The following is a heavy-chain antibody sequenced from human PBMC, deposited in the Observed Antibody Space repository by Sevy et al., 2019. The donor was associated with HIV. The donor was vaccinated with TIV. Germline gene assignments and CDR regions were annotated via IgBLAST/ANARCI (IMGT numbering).Heavy chain of an antibody. Sequence: GGSLRLSCEASGFTFSSYEMNWVRQAPGKGLEWVSYIRSSGTTIKYADSVKGRFTISRDNAKNSLYMQMNSLRAEDTAVYYCARVDANYDKGFDPWGQGTLVTVSS. D-gene: IGHD3-22*01. J-gene: IGHJ5*02. CDR1: GFTFSSYE. V-gene: IGHV3-48*03. CDR3: ARVDANYDKGFDP. CDR2: IRSSGTTI.